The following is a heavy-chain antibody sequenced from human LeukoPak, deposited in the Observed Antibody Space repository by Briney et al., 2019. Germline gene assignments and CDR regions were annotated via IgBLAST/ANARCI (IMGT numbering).Heavy chain of an antibody. J-gene: IGHJ6*03. D-gene: IGHD4-17*01. CDR2: IYYSGST. V-gene: IGHV4-59*01. CDR1: GGSISSYY. Sequence: ASETLSLTCTVSGGSISSYYWSWIRQPPGKGLEWIGYIYYSGSTNYNPSLKSRVTISVDTSKNQFSLKLSSVTAADTAVYYCARDRATVTTSYYYYYYMDVWGKGTTVTVSS. CDR3: ARDRATVTTSYYYYYYMDV.